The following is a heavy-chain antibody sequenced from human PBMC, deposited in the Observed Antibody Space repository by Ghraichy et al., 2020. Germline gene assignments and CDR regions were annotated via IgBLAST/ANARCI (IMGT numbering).Heavy chain of an antibody. CDR1: GGSISSSSYY. CDR3: ARLEYYDILACYYIPSYFDY. CDR2: IYYSGST. Sequence: SETLSLTCTVSGGSISSSSYYWGWIRQPPGKGLEWIGNIYYSGSTYYNSSLKSRVTISVDTSKNQFSLKLSSVTAADTAVYYCARLEYYDILACYYIPSYFDYWGQGTLVTVSS. V-gene: IGHV4-39*01. J-gene: IGHJ4*02. D-gene: IGHD3-9*01.